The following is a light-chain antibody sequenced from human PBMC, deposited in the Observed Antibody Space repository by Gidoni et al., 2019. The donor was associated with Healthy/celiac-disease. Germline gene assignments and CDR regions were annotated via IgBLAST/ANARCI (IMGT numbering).Light chain of an antibody. CDR3: QQWVT. J-gene: IGKJ1*01. Sequence: EIVLTQSPGTLSLSPGESATLSCRASQSVSSSYLAWYQQKPGKAPRLLIYGASSRATGIPGRFSGSGSGTDFTLTISRLEPEDFAVYYCQQWVTFGQGTKVEIK. CDR1: QSVSSSY. CDR2: GAS. V-gene: IGKV3-20*01.